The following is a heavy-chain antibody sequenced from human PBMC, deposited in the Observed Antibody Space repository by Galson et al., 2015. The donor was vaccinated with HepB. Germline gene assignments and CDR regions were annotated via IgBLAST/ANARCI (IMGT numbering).Heavy chain of an antibody. V-gene: IGHV4-59*01. J-gene: IGHJ4*02. D-gene: IGHD5-18*01. CDR2: IYYSGST. CDR3: ARAVDTAMDNYFDY. CDR1: GGSISSYY. Sequence: SETLSLTCTVSGGSISSYYWSWIRQPPGKGLEWIGYIYYSGSTNYNPSLKSRVTISVDTSKNQFSLKLSSVTAADTAVYYCARAVDTAMDNYFDYWGQGTLVTVSS.